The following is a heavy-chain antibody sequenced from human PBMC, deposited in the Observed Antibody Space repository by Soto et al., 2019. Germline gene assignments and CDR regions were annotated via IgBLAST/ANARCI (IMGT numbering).Heavy chain of an antibody. V-gene: IGHV3-30*18. CDR3: AKGDPYVPLKYRIAVAGTVDY. D-gene: IGHD6-19*01. Sequence: PGGSLRLSCGASGFTFSSYGMHWVRQAPGKGLEWVAVISYDGSNKYYADSVKGRFTISRDNSKNTLYLQMNSLRAEDTAVYYCAKGDPYVPLKYRIAVAGTVDYWGQGTLVTVSS. J-gene: IGHJ4*02. CDR1: GFTFSSYG. CDR2: ISYDGSNK.